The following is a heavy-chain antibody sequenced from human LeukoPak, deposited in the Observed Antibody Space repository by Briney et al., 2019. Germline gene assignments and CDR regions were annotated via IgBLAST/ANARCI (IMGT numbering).Heavy chain of an antibody. V-gene: IGHV3-7*03. D-gene: IGHD3-3*01. J-gene: IGHJ4*02. Sequence: GGSLRLSCVASGFTFGKYWMSWVRQAPGKGLEWVANIKLDGSEKNYVDSVKGRFTISRDNTKNSLYLQMNSLRAEDTAVFYCARDQYDTWSRRGNFDSWGQGTLVSVSS. CDR1: GFTFGKYW. CDR3: ARDQYDTWSRRGNFDS. CDR2: IKLDGSEK.